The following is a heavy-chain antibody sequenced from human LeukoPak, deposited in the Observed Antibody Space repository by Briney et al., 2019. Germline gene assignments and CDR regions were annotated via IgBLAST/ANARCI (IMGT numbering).Heavy chain of an antibody. V-gene: IGHV4-59*01. CDR1: GGSISSYY. Sequence: SETLSLTCTVSGGSISSYYWSWIRQPPGKGLEWNGYTYYSGSTNYNPSLKSRVTISVDTSKNQFSLKLSSVTAADTAVYYCARVPVRGVIITYGMDVWGQGTTVTVSS. D-gene: IGHD3-10*02. CDR2: TYYSGST. CDR3: ARVPVRGVIITYGMDV. J-gene: IGHJ6*02.